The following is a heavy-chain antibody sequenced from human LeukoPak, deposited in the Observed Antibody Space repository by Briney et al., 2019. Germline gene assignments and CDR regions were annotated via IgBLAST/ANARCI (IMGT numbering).Heavy chain of an antibody. CDR2: ISSSSSTI. CDR3: ARGGSGYGDYYYFYGMDV. D-gene: IGHD3-22*01. CDR1: GFTFSTYA. Sequence: GGSLRLSYAGSGFTFSTYAMNWVRQAPGKGLEWVSYISSSSSTIYYAESVKGRFTISRDNAKNSLYLQMNSLRDEDTAVYYCARGGSGYGDYYYFYGMDVWGQGTTVTVSS. J-gene: IGHJ6*02. V-gene: IGHV3-48*02.